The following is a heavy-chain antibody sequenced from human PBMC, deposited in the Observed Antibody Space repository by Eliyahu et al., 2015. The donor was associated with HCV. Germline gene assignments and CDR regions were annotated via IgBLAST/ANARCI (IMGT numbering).Heavy chain of an antibody. CDR2: INPTSGDT. V-gene: IGHV1-2*02. Sequence: QVQLVQSGAXVKKPGASVKVSCKAXGXIFTGYYMHWVRQAPGQGLXWMGWINPTSGDTNYAQKFQGRVTMTRDTSVSTAFMELSSLRSDDTAIYYCARGDCSVSNCYFAMDVWGQGTTVAVSS. CDR3: ARGDCSVSNCYFAMDV. CDR1: GXIFTGYY. D-gene: IGHD2-15*01. J-gene: IGHJ6*02.